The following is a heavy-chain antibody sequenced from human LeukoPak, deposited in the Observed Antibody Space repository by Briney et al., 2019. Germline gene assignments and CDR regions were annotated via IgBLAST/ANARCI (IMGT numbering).Heavy chain of an antibody. CDR3: ARVPRAFYCSGGSCYVDY. D-gene: IGHD2-15*01. V-gene: IGHV4-31*02. Sequence: SWARQAPGKGLEWIGYIYYSGSTYYNPSLKSRVTISVDTSKNQFSLKLSSVTAADTAVYYCARVPRAFYCSGGSCYVDYWGQGTLVTVSS. J-gene: IGHJ4*02. CDR2: IYYSGST.